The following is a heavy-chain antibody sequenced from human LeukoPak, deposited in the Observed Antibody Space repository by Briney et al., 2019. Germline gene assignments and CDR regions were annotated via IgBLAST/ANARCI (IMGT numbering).Heavy chain of an antibody. CDR3: ARGLEDYVWGSYRL. D-gene: IGHD3-16*02. CDR1: GGSFSGYY. Sequence: SETQSLTCAVYGGSFSGYYWSWIRQPPGKGLEWIGEINHSGSTNYNPSLKSRVTISVDTSKNQFSLKLSSVTAADTAVYYCARGLEDYVWGSYRLWGQGTLVTVSS. V-gene: IGHV4-34*01. CDR2: INHSGST. J-gene: IGHJ4*02.